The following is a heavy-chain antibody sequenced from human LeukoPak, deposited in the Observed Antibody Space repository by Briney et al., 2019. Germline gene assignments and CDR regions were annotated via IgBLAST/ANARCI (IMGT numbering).Heavy chain of an antibody. CDR2: IYYSGST. Sequence: SETLSLTCTVSGGSISSSSYYWGWIRQPPGKGLEWIGSIYYSGSTYYNPSLKSRVTISVDTSKNQFPLKLSSVTAADTAVYYCATTRPVMGDYWGQGTLVTVSS. D-gene: IGHD6-25*01. V-gene: IGHV4-39*01. CDR1: GGSISSSSYY. CDR3: ATTRPVMGDY. J-gene: IGHJ4*02.